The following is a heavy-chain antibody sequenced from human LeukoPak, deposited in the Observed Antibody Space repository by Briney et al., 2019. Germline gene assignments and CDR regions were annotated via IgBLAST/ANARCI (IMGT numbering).Heavy chain of an antibody. V-gene: IGHV3-48*01. CDR3: ARDRHCIGSTCYGL. CDR1: GFTFSSYS. J-gene: IGHJ4*02. D-gene: IGHD2-2*01. Sequence: GGSLRLSCAASGFTFSSYSMNWVRQAPGKGLEWVSYISSSSSTIYYADSVKGRFTISRDNAKNSLYLQMNSLRAEDTAVYYCARDRHCIGSTCYGLWGQGTRVTVSS. CDR2: ISSSSSTI.